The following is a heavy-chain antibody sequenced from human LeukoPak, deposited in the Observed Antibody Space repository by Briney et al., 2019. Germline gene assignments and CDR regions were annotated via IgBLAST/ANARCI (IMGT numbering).Heavy chain of an antibody. CDR1: GGSFSSYY. J-gene: IGHJ4*02. CDR2: TNHSGST. D-gene: IGHD6-13*01. V-gene: IGHV4-34*01. CDR3: ARSGVAAAGTR. Sequence: SETLSLTCAVYGGSFSSYYWSWIRQPPGKGLEWIGETNHSGSTNYNSSLKSRVTISVDTSKNQFSLKLTSVTAADTAVYYCARSGVAAAGTRWGQGTLVTVSS.